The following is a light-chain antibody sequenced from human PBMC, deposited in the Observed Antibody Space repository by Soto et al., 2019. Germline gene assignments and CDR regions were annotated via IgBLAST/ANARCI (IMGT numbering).Light chain of an antibody. CDR1: QGISSW. J-gene: IGKJ1*01. CDR3: QQYHNWPPWT. V-gene: IGKV3-15*01. Sequence: MTQSPSSVSASVGDRVTITCRASQGISSWLAWYQQKPGQAPRLLIYGASTRATGIPARFSGSGSGTEFTLTISSLQSEDFAVYYCQQYHNWPPWTFGQGTKVEIK. CDR2: GAS.